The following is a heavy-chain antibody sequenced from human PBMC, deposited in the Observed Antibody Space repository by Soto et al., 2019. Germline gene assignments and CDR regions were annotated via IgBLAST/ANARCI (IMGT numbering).Heavy chain of an antibody. J-gene: IGHJ5*02. CDR3: ARHEPSSSLIVAFDP. CDR1: GDSISSSSHY. Sequence: SETLSLTCTVSGDSISSSSHYWGWIRQPPGKGLEWIGSIFYSGVTYYNPSLKSRVTISVETSKNQFSLKLGSVTAADTALYFCARHEPSSSLIVAFDPWGQGVMVTVSS. CDR2: IFYSGVT. D-gene: IGHD3-22*01. V-gene: IGHV4-39*01.